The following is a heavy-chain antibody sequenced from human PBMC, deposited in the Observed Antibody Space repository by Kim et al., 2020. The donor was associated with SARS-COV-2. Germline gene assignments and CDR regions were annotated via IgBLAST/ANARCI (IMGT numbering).Heavy chain of an antibody. D-gene: IGHD1-1*01. CDR1: GGSVSSGSYY. J-gene: IGHJ6*02. Sequence: SETLSLTCTVSGGSVSSGSYYWSWIRQPPGKGLEWIGYIYYSGSTNYNPSLKSRVTISVDTSKNQFSLKLSSVTAADTAVYYCAAVQLERGAGGMDVWGQGTTVTVSS. V-gene: IGHV4-61*01. CDR2: IYYSGST. CDR3: AAVQLERGAGGMDV.